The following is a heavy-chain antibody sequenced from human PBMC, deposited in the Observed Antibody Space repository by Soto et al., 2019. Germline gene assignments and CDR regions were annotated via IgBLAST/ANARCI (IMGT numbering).Heavy chain of an antibody. V-gene: IGHV3-11*06. J-gene: IGHJ5*02. CDR3: VRDSARIVVVPRVDGDNWLDP. CDR1: GFTFSDYF. Sequence: GGSLRLSCAASGFTFSDYFMSWIRQAPGKGLEWVSFISGSSDNIKYADSVKGRFTISRDNAKNSLYLQMNSLRAEDTAVYYFVRDSARIVVVPRVDGDNWLDPWGQGTLVTVS. CDR2: ISGSSDNI. D-gene: IGHD2-2*01.